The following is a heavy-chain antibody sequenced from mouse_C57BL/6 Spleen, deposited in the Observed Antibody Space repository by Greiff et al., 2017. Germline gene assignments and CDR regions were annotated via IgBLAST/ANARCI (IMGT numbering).Heavy chain of an antibody. Sequence: ESGPGLVKPSQSLSLTCSVTGYSITSGYYWNWIRQFPGNKLEWMGYISYDGSNNYNPSLKNRISITRDTSKNQVFLKLNSVTTEDTATYYCARGYYSKGFDYWGQGTTLTVSS. CDR3: ARGYYSKGFDY. CDR2: ISYDGSN. V-gene: IGHV3-6*01. CDR1: GYSITSGYY. J-gene: IGHJ2*01. D-gene: IGHD2-5*01.